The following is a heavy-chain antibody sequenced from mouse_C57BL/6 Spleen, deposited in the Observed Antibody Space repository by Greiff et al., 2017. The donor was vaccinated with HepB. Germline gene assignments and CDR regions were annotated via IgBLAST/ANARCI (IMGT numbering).Heavy chain of an antibody. D-gene: IGHD2-5*01. CDR2: IHPNSGSN. CDR3: ARDYYSNYLFAY. CDR1: GYTFTSYW. V-gene: IGHV1-64*01. Sequence: QVQLQQPGAELVKPGASVKLSCKASGYTFTSYWMHWVKQRPGQGLEWIGMIHPNSGSNNYNEKFKSKATLTVNKSSSTSYMQLSSLTSEDSAFYYCARDYYSNYLFAYWGQGTLVTVSA. J-gene: IGHJ3*01.